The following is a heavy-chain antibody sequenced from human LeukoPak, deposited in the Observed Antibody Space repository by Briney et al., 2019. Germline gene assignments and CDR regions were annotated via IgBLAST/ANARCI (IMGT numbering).Heavy chain of an antibody. CDR3: ARSHYYHSVDY. J-gene: IGHJ4*02. Sequence: SVTLSLTCTVSGGSISSYYWSWIRQPAGKGLEWIGRIYTSGSTNYNPSLKSRATMSVDTSKNQFSLKLSSVTAADTAVYYCARSHYYHSVDYWGQGTLVTVSS. CDR1: GGSISSYY. D-gene: IGHD3-10*01. CDR2: IYTSGST. V-gene: IGHV4-4*07.